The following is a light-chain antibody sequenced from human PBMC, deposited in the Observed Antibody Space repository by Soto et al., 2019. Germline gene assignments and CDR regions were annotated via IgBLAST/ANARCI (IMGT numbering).Light chain of an antibody. CDR1: HSVSSNH. CDR3: QQYGSSPWT. Sequence: IASKHSPGPLSLSPGERATLSCTAQHSVSSNHLAWYQQKPGQAPRPLSYGASSRATGIPDRFSGSGAGTDFTLTISRLESEDFAVYYCQQYGSSPWTFGQGTKVDIK. CDR2: GAS. V-gene: IGKV3-20*01. J-gene: IGKJ1*01.